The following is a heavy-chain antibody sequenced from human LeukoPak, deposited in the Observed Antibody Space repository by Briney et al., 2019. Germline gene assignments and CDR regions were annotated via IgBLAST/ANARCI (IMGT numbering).Heavy chain of an antibody. J-gene: IGHJ4*02. D-gene: IGHD1-26*01. V-gene: IGHV4-59*01. Sequence: SETLSLTCTVSGGSISIYYWNWIRQPPGKGLEWIGSFYNSGSTAYSPSLKSRVTISGDAYKNQFSLKLSSVTAADTAVYYCTRDRELGFWGQGTLVTVSS. CDR3: TRDRELGF. CDR2: FYNSGST. CDR1: GGSISIYY.